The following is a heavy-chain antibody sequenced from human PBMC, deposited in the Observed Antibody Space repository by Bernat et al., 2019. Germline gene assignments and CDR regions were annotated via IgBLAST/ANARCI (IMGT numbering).Heavy chain of an antibody. D-gene: IGHD6-19*01. J-gene: IGHJ4*02. CDR2: ISYDGSNK. CDR3: ARDSKWGGSGYFDY. Sequence: QVQLVESGGGVVQPGRSLRLSCAASGFTFSSYAMHWVRQAPGKGLEWVAVISYDGSNKYYADSVKGRFTISRDNSKNTLYLQMNSLRAEDTAVYYCARDSKWGGSGYFDYWGQGTLVTVSS. V-gene: IGHV3-30-3*01. CDR1: GFTFSSYA.